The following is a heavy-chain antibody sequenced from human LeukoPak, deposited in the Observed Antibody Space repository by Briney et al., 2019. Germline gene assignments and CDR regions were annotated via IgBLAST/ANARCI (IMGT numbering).Heavy chain of an antibody. CDR2: IYTSGST. D-gene: IGHD3-10*01. J-gene: IGHJ4*02. CDR1: GGSISSSSYY. CDR3: ASRYDSGSYGFDY. V-gene: IGHV4-61*05. Sequence: SETLSLTCTVSGGSISSSSYYWGWIRQPPGKGLEWIGRIYTSGSTNYNPSLNSRVTISTDTSKNQFSLKLRSVTAADTAVYYCASRYDSGSYGFDYWGQGTLVTVSS.